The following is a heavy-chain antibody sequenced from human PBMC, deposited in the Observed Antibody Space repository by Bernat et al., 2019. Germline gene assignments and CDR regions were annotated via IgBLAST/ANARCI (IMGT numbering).Heavy chain of an antibody. D-gene: IGHD3-22*01. J-gene: IGHJ4*02. CDR1: GFTFSSYS. V-gene: IGHV3-48*01. CDR3: ASSYYYDSSGYYGFDY. Sequence: EVQLVESGGGLVQPGGSLRLSCAASGFTFSSYSMNWVRQAPGKGLEWVSYISSSSSTIYYADSVKGRFTISRDNAKNSLYLQMNSLRAEDTAVYYCASSYYYDSSGYYGFDYWGQGTLVTVSS. CDR2: ISSSSSTI.